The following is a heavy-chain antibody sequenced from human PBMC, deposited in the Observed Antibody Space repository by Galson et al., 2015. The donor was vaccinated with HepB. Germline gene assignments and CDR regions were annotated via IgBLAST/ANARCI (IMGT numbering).Heavy chain of an antibody. Sequence: ETLSLTCAVYGGSFSGYYWSWIRQPPGKGLEWIGEINHSGSTNYNPSLKSRVTISVDTSKNQFSLKLSSVTAADTAVYYCARGRRPQTNYFDYWGQGTLVTVSS. CDR3: ARGRRPQTNYFDY. D-gene: IGHD1-14*01. J-gene: IGHJ4*02. V-gene: IGHV4-34*01. CDR2: INHSGST. CDR1: GGSFSGYY.